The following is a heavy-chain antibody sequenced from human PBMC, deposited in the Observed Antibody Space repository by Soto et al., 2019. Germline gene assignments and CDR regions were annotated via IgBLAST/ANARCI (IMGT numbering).Heavy chain of an antibody. CDR1: GFTFSSYG. V-gene: IGHV3-33*01. CDR3: ARDRDCGGDCSILDY. J-gene: IGHJ4*02. CDR2: IWYDGSNK. Sequence: PGGSLRLSCAASGFTFSSYGMHWVRQDPGKGLERVAVIWYDGSNKYYADSVKGRFTISRDNSKNTLYLQMNSLRAEDTAVYYCARDRDCGGDCSILDYWGQGTLVTVSS. D-gene: IGHD2-21*02.